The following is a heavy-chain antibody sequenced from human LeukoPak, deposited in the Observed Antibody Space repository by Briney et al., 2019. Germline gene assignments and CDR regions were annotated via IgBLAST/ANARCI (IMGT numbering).Heavy chain of an antibody. Sequence: GGSLRLSCAASGFTFSSYDIHWVRQAPGKGLEWVAFTRHDGSNKHYADSVRGRFTISRDNAKNTLYLQMNSLRAEDTAVYYCARDGNWIVGSYDIWGQGTMVTVSS. D-gene: IGHD1-26*01. CDR2: TRHDGSNK. V-gene: IGHV3-30*02. CDR3: ARDGNWIVGSYDI. J-gene: IGHJ3*02. CDR1: GFTFSSYD.